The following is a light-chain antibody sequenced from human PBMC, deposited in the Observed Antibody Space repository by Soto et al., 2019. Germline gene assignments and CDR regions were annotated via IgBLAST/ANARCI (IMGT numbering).Light chain of an antibody. Sequence: EIVITQSPDTLSASPGERATLSCRASQSIRSGLAWYQQKPGQPPRLLIYGASTRATGIPARFSGSGSGTDFTLTISSLLSEDFAVYYCQQYDNWPQTLGQGTKVDIK. CDR2: GAS. CDR3: QQYDNWPQT. J-gene: IGKJ1*01. CDR1: QSIRSG. V-gene: IGKV3-15*01.